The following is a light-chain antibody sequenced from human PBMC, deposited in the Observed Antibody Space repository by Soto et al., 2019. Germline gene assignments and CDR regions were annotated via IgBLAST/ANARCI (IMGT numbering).Light chain of an antibody. CDR2: DVS. V-gene: IGLV2-14*01. Sequence: QSALTQPASVSGSPGQSITISCTGTSSDVGGYNYVSWYQQHTGKAPKLIIYDVSNRTSGVSNRFSGSKSDNTASLTISGLKAEAEGDYSSSSYTSRSNLVAFVGGTKLTVL. CDR3: SSYTSRSNLVA. CDR1: SSDVGGYNY. J-gene: IGLJ2*01.